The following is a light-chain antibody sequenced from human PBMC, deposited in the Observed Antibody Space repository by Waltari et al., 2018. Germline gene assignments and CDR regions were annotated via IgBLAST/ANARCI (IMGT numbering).Light chain of an antibody. J-gene: IGLJ1*01. CDR2: DVI. V-gene: IGLV2-14*03. CDR1: SSDVGGYNH. Sequence: QSALTQPASMSGSPGQSITISCTGTSSDVGGYNHVPWYQQHPGKAPKLIIYDVIKRPSGISDHFSGSKSGDTASLTISGLQAEDEADYYCSSYTTSATFVFGTGTKVTVL. CDR3: SSYTTSATFV.